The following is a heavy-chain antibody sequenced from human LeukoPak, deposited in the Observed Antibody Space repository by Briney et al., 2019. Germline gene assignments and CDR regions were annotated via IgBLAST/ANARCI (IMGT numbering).Heavy chain of an antibody. CDR3: ARENINALFDY. CDR2: IYYSGST. J-gene: IGHJ4*02. V-gene: IGHV4-59*11. D-gene: IGHD1/OR15-1a*01. CDR1: GGSISSHY. Sequence: SETLSLTCTVSGGSISSHYWSWIRQPPGKGLEWIGYIYYSGSTNYNPSLKSRVTISVDTSKNQFSLKLSSVTAADTAVYYCARENINALFDYWGQGTLVTVSS.